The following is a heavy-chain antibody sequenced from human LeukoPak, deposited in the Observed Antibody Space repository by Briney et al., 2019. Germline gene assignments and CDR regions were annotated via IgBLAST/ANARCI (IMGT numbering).Heavy chain of an antibody. D-gene: IGHD3-9*01. CDR1: GGSISSSSYY. CDR2: IYYSGST. V-gene: IGHV4-39*07. CDR3: ARGIPSRIRYFAPDWFDP. J-gene: IGHJ5*02. Sequence: SETLSLTCTVSGGSISSSSYYWGWIRQPPGRGLEWIGIIYYSGSTSYNPSLKSRVTISVDTSKNQFSLKLSSVTAADTAVYYCARGIPSRIRYFAPDWFDPWGQGTLVTVSS.